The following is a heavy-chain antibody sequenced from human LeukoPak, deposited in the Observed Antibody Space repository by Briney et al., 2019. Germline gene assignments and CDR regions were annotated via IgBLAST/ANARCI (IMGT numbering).Heavy chain of an antibody. V-gene: IGHV1-2*02. D-gene: IGHD2-8*01. CDR1: GYTFTSYY. Sequence: ASVKVSCKASGYTFTSYYMHWVRQAPGQGLEWMGWINPNSGGTNYAQKFQGRVTMTRDTSISTAYMELSRLRSDDTAVYYCARAHPGYCTNGVCLGRAFDIWGQGTMVTVSS. J-gene: IGHJ3*02. CDR3: ARAHPGYCTNGVCLGRAFDI. CDR2: INPNSGGT.